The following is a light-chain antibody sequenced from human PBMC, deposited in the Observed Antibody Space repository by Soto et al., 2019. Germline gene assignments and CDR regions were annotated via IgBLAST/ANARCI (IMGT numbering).Light chain of an antibody. CDR1: QSVDTC. CDR3: QQFYRYPWT. Sequence: DIQMTQSPSTLSASVGDRVTITCRASQSVDTCLAWYQQKPGKAPHLLIYKASSLETGVPSRFRGSGSVTEFTLTLSSLQPDDFATYYCQQFYRYPWTFGQGTKVEIK. V-gene: IGKV1-5*03. CDR2: KAS. J-gene: IGKJ1*01.